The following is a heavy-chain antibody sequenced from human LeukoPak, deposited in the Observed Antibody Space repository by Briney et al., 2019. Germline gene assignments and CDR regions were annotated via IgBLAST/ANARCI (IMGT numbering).Heavy chain of an antibody. CDR1: GFTFSSYA. V-gene: IGHV3-23*01. Sequence: GGSLRLSCAASGFTFSSYAMSWVRQAPGKGPEWVSAISGSGGSTYYADSVKGRFTISRDNSKNTLYLQMNSLRAEDTAVYYCAKDRARGATAYYFDYWGQGTLVTVSS. CDR2: ISGSGGST. CDR3: AKDRARGATAYYFDY. D-gene: IGHD5-12*01. J-gene: IGHJ4*02.